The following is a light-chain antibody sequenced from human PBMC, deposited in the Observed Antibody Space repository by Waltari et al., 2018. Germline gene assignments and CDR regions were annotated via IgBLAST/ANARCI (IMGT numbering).Light chain of an antibody. CDR3: SSYTSSVL. CDR2: DGS. Sequence: QSALTQPASVSGSPGQSITISCTGTSSDVGSYNYVSWYPQLPGKAPKTIISDGSNRPSGVSNRFSGSKAGNTASLTISGLQAEDEADYYCSSYTSSVLFGGGTKLTVL. J-gene: IGLJ2*01. V-gene: IGLV2-14*03. CDR1: SSDVGSYNY.